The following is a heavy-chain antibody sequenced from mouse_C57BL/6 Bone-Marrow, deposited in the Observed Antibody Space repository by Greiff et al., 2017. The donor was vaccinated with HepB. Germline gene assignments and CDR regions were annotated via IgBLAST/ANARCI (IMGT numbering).Heavy chain of an antibody. J-gene: IGHJ2*01. V-gene: IGHV1-55*01. CDR1: GYTFTSYW. CDR3: AREYIYYYGRSPYWGG. CDR2: IYPGSGST. D-gene: IGHD1-1*01. Sequence: VQLQQPGAELVRPGASVKMSCKASGYTFTSYWITWVKQRPGQGLEWIGDIYPGSGSTNYNEKFKGKATLTVDTSSSTAYMQLSSLTSEDTAVYYCAREYIYYYGRSPYWGGWGNGTTLTAST.